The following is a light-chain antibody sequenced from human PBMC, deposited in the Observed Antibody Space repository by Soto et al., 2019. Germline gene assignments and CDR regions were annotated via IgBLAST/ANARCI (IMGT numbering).Light chain of an antibody. J-gene: IGKJ1*01. CDR3: HQYENWPQT. V-gene: IGKV3-15*01. CDR2: GAS. CDR1: QSVSNKD. Sequence: EIVLTQSPCTLALSPGERATLSCRASQSVSNKDLAWYQQKPGQAPRLLMYGASTRATGIPARFSGSGSGTEFTLTISSLQSEDFEIYYCHQYENWPQTFGQGTKVDIK.